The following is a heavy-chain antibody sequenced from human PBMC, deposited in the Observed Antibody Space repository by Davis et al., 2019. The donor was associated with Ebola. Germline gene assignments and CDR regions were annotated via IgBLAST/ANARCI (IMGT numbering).Heavy chain of an antibody. J-gene: IGHJ4*02. D-gene: IGHD6-19*01. CDR1: GGSFSNYY. CDR3: AREGGGWYHRLDY. Sequence: SETLSLTCTVSGGSFSNYYWSWIRQPPGKGLEWIGYVYYSGTTNYNPSLKSRVTISVDTSKSRFSLRLSSVTAADTAMYYCAREGGGWYHRLDYWGQGTLVTVSS. CDR2: VYYSGTT. V-gene: IGHV4-59*01.